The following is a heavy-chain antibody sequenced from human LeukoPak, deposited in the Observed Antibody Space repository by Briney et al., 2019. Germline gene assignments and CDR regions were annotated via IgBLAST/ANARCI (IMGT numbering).Heavy chain of an antibody. V-gene: IGHV3-7*01. CDR3: ARSHMVRGETHDAFDI. J-gene: IGHJ3*02. CDR2: IKQDGSEK. Sequence: GGSLRLSCAASGFTFSSYWMSWVRQAPGKGLEWVANIKQDGSEKYYVDSVKGRFTISRDNAKNSLYLQMNSLRAEDTAVYYCARSHMVRGETHDAFDIWGQGTMVTVSS. CDR1: GFTFSSYW. D-gene: IGHD3-10*01.